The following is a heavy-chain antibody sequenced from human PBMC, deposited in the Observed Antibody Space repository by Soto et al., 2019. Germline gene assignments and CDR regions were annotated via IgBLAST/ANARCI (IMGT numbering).Heavy chain of an antibody. J-gene: IGHJ6*02. Sequence: GGSLRLSCAASGFTFSSYAMHWVRQAPGKGLEWVAVISYDGSNKYYADSVKGRFTISRDNSKNTLYLQMNSLRAEDTAVYYCAREEYSSSSFYVYYYYYGMDVWGQGTTVTVSS. CDR3: AREEYSSSSFYVYYYYYGMDV. CDR1: GFTFSSYA. CDR2: ISYDGSNK. D-gene: IGHD6-6*01. V-gene: IGHV3-30-3*01.